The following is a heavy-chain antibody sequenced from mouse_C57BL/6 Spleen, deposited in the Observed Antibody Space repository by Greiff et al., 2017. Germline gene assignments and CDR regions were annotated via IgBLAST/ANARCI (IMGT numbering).Heavy chain of an antibody. CDR1: GYAFRSYW. CDR3: ARRGWDKGGRDD. Sequence: QVQLKQSGAELVKPGASVKISCKASGYAFRSYWMNWVKQRPGKGLEWIGQIYPGDGDTTYNGKFKGKATLTADKSSSTAYIPLSSLTSEGSAVYFCARRGWDKGGRDDWGQGTSDTVSS. D-gene: IGHD4-1*01. J-gene: IGHJ4*01. CDR2: IYPGDGDT. V-gene: IGHV1-80*01.